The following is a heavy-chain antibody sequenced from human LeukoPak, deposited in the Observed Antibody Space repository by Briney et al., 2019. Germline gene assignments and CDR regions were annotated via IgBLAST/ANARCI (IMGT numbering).Heavy chain of an antibody. CDR1: GGSFSASS. V-gene: IGHV4-34*01. CDR3: ARHSIFEYDILSGDDNFDI. Sequence: SETLSLTCAVYGGSFSASSWSWIRQPPGKGLEWIGDINHRGSTNYNPSLKSRLTISLDTSKKQFSLKLSSVTAADTAVYYCARHSIFEYDILSGDDNFDIWGQGTMVTVSS. D-gene: IGHD3-9*01. J-gene: IGHJ3*02. CDR2: INHRGST.